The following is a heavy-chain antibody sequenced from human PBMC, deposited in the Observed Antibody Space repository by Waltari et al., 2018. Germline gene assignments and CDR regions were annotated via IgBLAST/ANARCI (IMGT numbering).Heavy chain of an antibody. Sequence: QVQLQESGPGLVKPSETLSLTCTVSGGSISSYYWSWIRTPPGKGLEWIGYIYYSGSTSYNPSLKSLVTISVDTSKNQFSLRLSSVTAADTAVYYCARGGTVTTRTGRGDYFDYWGQGTLVTVSS. J-gene: IGHJ4*02. CDR2: IYYSGST. CDR3: ARGGTVTTRTGRGDYFDY. CDR1: GGSISSYY. D-gene: IGHD4-4*01. V-gene: IGHV4-59*01.